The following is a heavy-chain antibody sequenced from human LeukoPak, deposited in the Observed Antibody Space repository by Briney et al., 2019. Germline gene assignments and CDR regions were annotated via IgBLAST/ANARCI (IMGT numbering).Heavy chain of an antibody. V-gene: IGHV3-23*01. Sequence: GGSLRLSCAASGLTFSSYAMSWVRQAQGQGLERGSAISGSGGSTHYADSVKGRFTISRDNSKNTLYLQMNNLRAEDTAVYYCAKDKNSGWYFFDYWGQGTLVTVSS. J-gene: IGHJ4*02. CDR3: AKDKNSGWYFFDY. CDR2: ISGSGGST. D-gene: IGHD6-19*01. CDR1: GLTFSSYA.